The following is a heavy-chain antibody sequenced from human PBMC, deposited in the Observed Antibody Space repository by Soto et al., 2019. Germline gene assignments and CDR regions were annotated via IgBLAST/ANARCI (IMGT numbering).Heavy chain of an antibody. CDR1: GGSFSGYY. D-gene: IGHD2-21*02. J-gene: IGHJ5*02. CDR2: INHSGST. Sequence: SETLSLTCAVYGGSFSGYYWSWIRQPPGKGLEWIGEINHSGSTNYNPSLKSRVTISVDTSKNQFSLKLSSVTAADTAVYYCARGRDIYCGRDCGWFDPWGQGTLVTVSS. CDR3: ARGRDIYCGRDCGWFDP. V-gene: IGHV4-34*01.